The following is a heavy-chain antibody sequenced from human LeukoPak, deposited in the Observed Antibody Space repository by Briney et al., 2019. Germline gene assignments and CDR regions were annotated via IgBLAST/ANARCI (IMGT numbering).Heavy chain of an antibody. CDR2: INHSGST. CDR3: ASENRGYYYVSP. V-gene: IGHV4-34*01. CDR1: GGSFSGYY. D-gene: IGHD3-22*01. Sequence: SETLSLTCAVYGGSFSGYYWSWIRQPPGKGLEWIGEINHSGSTNYNPSLKSRVTISVDTSKNQFSLKLSSVTAADTAVYYCASENRGYYYVSPWGQGTLVTVSS. J-gene: IGHJ5*02.